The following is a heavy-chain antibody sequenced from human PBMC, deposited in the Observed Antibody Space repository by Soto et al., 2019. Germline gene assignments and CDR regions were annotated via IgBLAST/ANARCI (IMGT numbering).Heavy chain of an antibody. CDR2: MNPNSGNT. Sequence: ASVKVSCKASGYTFTSYDINWVRQATGQGLEWMGWMNPNSGNTGYAQKFQGRVTMTRNTSISTAYMELSSLRSEDTAVYYCARGPYYYDSSGYYPAYGMDVWGQGTTVTAP. CDR1: GYTFTSYD. D-gene: IGHD3-22*01. V-gene: IGHV1-8*01. J-gene: IGHJ6*02. CDR3: ARGPYYYDSSGYYPAYGMDV.